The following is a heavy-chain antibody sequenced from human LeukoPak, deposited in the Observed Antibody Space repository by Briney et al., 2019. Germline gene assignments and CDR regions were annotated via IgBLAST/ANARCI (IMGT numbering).Heavy chain of an antibody. CDR3: ARASRDGYNQNFDH. CDR2: IYPGGSET. Sequence: GESLKIYCQGLGYSFSNYWSAWVRQMPGKGLEWMGIIYPGGSETRYDPSFQGQVTISADMSTSTAYLQWSSLRASDTAMYYCARASRDGYNQNFDHWGQGTLVTVS. D-gene: IGHD5-24*01. V-gene: IGHV5-51*01. J-gene: IGHJ4*02. CDR1: GYSFSNYW.